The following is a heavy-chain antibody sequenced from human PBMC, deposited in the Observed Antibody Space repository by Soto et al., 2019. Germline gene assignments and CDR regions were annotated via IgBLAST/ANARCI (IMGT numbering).Heavy chain of an antibody. Sequence: AASVKVSCKASGYTFTGYYMRWVRQAPGQGFEWMGRISPKSGGTNYAQKFEGRVTMTWDTSLKTAYMELSSLISEDTAVYYCARPPGYISDWYYFDLWGQGTLVTVSS. J-gene: IGHJ4*02. CDR2: ISPKSGGT. D-gene: IGHD3-9*01. V-gene: IGHV1-2*02. CDR3: ARPPGYISDWYYFDL. CDR1: GYTFTGYY.